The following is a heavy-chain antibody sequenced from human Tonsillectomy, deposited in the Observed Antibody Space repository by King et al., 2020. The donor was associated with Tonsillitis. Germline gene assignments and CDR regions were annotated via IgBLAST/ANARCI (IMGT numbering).Heavy chain of an antibody. Sequence: QLVQSGAEVKKPGASVKVSCKASGHTFTDYDMHWVRQAPGQGLEWMGWINPNSGGTKSAQKFQDRVTMTRDMSISTAYLELSSLTSDDTAVYYCASNHDFWSGYQPLGYWGQGTLVTVSS. CDR2: INPNSGGT. D-gene: IGHD3-3*01. CDR3: ASNHDFWSGYQPLGY. V-gene: IGHV1-2*02. J-gene: IGHJ4*02. CDR1: GHTFTDYD.